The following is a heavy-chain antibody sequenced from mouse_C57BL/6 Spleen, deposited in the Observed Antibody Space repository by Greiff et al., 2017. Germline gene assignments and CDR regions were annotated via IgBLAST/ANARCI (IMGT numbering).Heavy chain of an antibody. J-gene: IGHJ2*01. CDR2: IDPETGGT. V-gene: IGHV1-15*01. CDR3: TRRRYGSSVDY. CDR1: GYTFTDYE. D-gene: IGHD1-1*01. Sequence: QVHVKQSGAELVRPGASVTLSCKASGYTFTDYEMHWVKQTPVHGLEWIGAIDPETGGTAYNQKFKGKAILTADKSSSTAYMELRSLTSEDSAVYYCTRRRYGSSVDYWGQGTTLTVSS.